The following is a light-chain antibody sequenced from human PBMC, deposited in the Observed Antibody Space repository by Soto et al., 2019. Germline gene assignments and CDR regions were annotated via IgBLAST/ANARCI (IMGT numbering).Light chain of an antibody. CDR3: QQASSFPLT. V-gene: IGKV1D-12*01. J-gene: IGKJ4*01. CDR2: AAS. Sequence: DIQMTQSPSSVSASVGDRVTITCRASQGISTWLAWYQQRPGQAPRLLINAASSLQSGVPSRFSCRGSGTDFTLTISSLQPEDFATYYCQQASSFPLTFGGGTKVEIK. CDR1: QGISTW.